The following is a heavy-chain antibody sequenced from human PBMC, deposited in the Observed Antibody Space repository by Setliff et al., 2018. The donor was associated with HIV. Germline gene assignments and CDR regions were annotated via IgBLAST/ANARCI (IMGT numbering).Heavy chain of an antibody. Sequence: PSETLSLTCSVSGGSMSGYYWNWIRQPAGKGLEWIGRIYSSGSTNHNPFLKSRVTMSVDTSKNQFSLSLSSVTAADTAVYFCARDPGYTSGSTFHFDYWGQGTLVTVSS. CDR1: GGSMSGYY. D-gene: IGHD5-18*01. CDR2: IYSSGST. J-gene: IGHJ4*02. V-gene: IGHV4-4*07. CDR3: ARDPGYTSGSTFHFDY.